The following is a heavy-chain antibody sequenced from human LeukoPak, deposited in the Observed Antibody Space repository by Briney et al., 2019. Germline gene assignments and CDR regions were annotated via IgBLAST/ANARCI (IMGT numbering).Heavy chain of an antibody. V-gene: IGHV4-39*07. J-gene: IGHJ6*02. CDR1: GGSINSNNYY. CDR2: IYSSGSA. CDR3: ARASTNLDV. Sequence: SETLSLTCTVSGGSINSNNYYWGWIRQPPGKGLEWIGSIYSSGSAYYNPSLKSRVTISVDRSKNQFSLKLSSVTAADTAVYYCARASTNLDVWGQGTTVTVSS.